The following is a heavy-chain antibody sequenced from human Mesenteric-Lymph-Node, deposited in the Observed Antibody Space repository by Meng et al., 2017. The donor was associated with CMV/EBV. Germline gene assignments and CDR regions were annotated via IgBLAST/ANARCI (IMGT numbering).Heavy chain of an antibody. Sequence: GESLKISCKASGYTFTSYDINWVRQATGQGLEWMGWMNPNSGNTGYAQKFQGRVTMTRNTSISTAYMELSSLRSEDTAVYYCARVRSTVTTFARYYYYGMDVWGQGTTVTVSS. V-gene: IGHV1-8*01. CDR1: GYTFTSYD. CDR3: ARVRSTVTTFARYYYYGMDV. D-gene: IGHD4-11*01. J-gene: IGHJ6*02. CDR2: MNPNSGNT.